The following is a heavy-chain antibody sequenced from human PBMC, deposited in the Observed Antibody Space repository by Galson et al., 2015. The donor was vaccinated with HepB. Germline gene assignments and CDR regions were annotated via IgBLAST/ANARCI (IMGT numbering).Heavy chain of an antibody. Sequence: SLRLSCAATGVTFTNVWMSWVRQAPGKGLEWIGRIKKKNDGGTTDYAAPVKGRFFLSRDDSKNTLYLQMNSLKTEDTAVYFCSGGYDVLGYQFDYWGHGLLVTVSS. J-gene: IGHJ4*03. V-gene: IGHV3-15*01. CDR2: IKKKNDGGTT. D-gene: IGHD5-12*01. CDR3: SGGYDVLGYQFDY. CDR1: GVTFTNVW.